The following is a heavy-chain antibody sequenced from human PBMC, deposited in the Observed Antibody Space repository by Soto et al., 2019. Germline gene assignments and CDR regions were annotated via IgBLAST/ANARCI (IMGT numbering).Heavy chain of an antibody. CDR2: ITDSSSYI. Sequence: GGSLRLSCAASGFTFSNYPMNWVRQAPGKGLEWVSSITDSSSYIYYADSVKGRFTISRDNAKNSLYLQMSSLRAEDTAIYYCVYSSGHYYYAMDAWGQGTTVTVSS. CDR1: GFTFSNYP. J-gene: IGHJ6*02. V-gene: IGHV3-21*01. D-gene: IGHD3-22*01. CDR3: VYSSGHYYYAMDA.